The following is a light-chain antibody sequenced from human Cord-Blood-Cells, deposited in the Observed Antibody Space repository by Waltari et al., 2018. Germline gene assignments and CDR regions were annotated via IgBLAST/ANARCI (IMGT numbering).Light chain of an antibody. CDR1: QDISNY. J-gene: IGKJ4*01. CDR2: DAS. CDR3: QQYDNLPLT. V-gene: IGKV1-33*01. Sequence: IQLTQSPSSLSASAGDLVTITCPASQDISNYLNWYQQKPGKAPTLLIYDASNLETGVPSRFSGSGSGTDFTFTISSLQPEDIATYYCQQYDNLPLTFGGGTKVEIK.